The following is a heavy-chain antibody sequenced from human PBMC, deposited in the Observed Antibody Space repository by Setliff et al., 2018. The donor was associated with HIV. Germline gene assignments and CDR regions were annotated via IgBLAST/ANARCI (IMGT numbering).Heavy chain of an antibody. D-gene: IGHD6-19*01. V-gene: IGHV3-30*07. J-gene: IGHJ4*02. CDR3: AKNPKYISGWSQYYFDY. Sequence: PGGSLRLSCAASGFIFSTFPMHWVRQAPGKGLEWVAVISYDGSNTYYAGSVKGRFTISRDNSKNTLYLQMNSLRAEDTAVYYCAKNPKYISGWSQYYFDYWGQGALVTVSS. CDR1: GFIFSTFP. CDR2: ISYDGSNT.